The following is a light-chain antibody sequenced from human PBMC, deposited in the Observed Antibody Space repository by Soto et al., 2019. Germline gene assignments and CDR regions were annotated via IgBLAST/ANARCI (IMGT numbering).Light chain of an antibody. CDR2: DAS. CDR1: QSVRNY. J-gene: IGKJ5*01. V-gene: IGKV3-11*01. Sequence: EIVLTQSPITLSLSPGERAALSCRASQSVRNYLAWYQQRPGQAPRLLIYDASNRASGVPARFSGSGSGTDFTLTISILEFEDFAIYDWQQRSSWTRTTFGDVTLLEV. CDR3: QQRSSWTRTT.